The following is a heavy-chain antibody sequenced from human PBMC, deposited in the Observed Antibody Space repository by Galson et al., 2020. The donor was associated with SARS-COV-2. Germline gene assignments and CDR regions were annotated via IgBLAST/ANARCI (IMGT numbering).Heavy chain of an antibody. CDR1: GGTFSSYA. Sequence: SVKVSCQASGGTFSSYAISWVRQAPGQGLEWMGGIIPIFGTANYAQKFQGRVTITADESTSTAYMELSSLRSEDTAVYYCARDARRLRYFYWLGGRRWFDPWGQGTLVTVSS. V-gene: IGHV1-69*13. D-gene: IGHD3-9*01. CDR2: IIPIFGTA. J-gene: IGHJ5*02. CDR3: ARDARRLRYFYWLGGRRWFDP.